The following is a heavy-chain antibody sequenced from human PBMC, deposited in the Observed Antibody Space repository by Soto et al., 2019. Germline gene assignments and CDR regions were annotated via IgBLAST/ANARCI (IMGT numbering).Heavy chain of an antibody. CDR3: ARIRMATLNFDY. CDR1: GFSLSNARMG. D-gene: IGHD5-12*01. CDR2: IFSNDEK. Sequence: SGPTLVNPTQTLTLTCTVSGFSLSNARMGVSWIRQPPGKALEWLAHIFSNDEKSYSTSLKSRLTISKDTSKSQVVLTMTNMDPVDTATYYCARIRMATLNFDYWGQGTLVTVYS. J-gene: IGHJ4*02. V-gene: IGHV2-26*01.